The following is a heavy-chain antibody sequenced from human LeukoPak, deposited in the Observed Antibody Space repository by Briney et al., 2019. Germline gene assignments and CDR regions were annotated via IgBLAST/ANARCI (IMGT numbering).Heavy chain of an antibody. D-gene: IGHD2-21*01. V-gene: IGHV1-69*13. CDR2: IILVFGSA. J-gene: IGHJ4*02. CDR3: ARDSGPHCGRANCPVEYFEY. CDR1: GGTFRTFA. Sequence: ASVRVSCKASGGTFRTFAISWARQAPGQGLEWMGGIILVFGSANYAQKFQGRATITADESTSTAYLELSSLTSEDTAVYYCARDSGPHCGRANCPVEYFEYWGQGPLVTVS.